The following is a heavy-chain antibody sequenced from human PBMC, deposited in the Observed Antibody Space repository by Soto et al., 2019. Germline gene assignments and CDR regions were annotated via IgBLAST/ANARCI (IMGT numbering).Heavy chain of an antibody. V-gene: IGHV1-69*06. CDR3: ARDRGYSDYTYYYYGMDV. CDR1: GVTFSNYA. CDR2: IIPIFGTT. D-gene: IGHD5-12*01. J-gene: IGHJ6*02. Sequence: RASVKVSCKASGVTFSNYAINWVRQAPGQGLEWMGGIIPIFGTTTYAQKFQGTVTIIADKSTSTAYMDLSSLRSEDTAVYYCARDRGYSDYTYYYYGMDVWGQGTTVTVSS.